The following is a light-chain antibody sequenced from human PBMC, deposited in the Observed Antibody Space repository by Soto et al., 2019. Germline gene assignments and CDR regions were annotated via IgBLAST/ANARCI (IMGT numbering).Light chain of an antibody. CDR1: QSFYNN. J-gene: IGKJ3*01. V-gene: IGKV3-15*01. Sequence: EIVMTQSPATLSVSPGKRATLSCSASQSFYNNLAWYQQKPGKAPRLLIYGASTWDTGIPARFSGSGSGTVFTLTISSLQPEDFAIYYCQQYNNWPPVTFGPGTQVDIK. CDR3: QQYNNWPPVT. CDR2: GAS.